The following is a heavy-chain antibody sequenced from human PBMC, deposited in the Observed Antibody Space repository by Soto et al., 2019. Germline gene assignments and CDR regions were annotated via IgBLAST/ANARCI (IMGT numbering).Heavy chain of an antibody. Sequence: EVQLVESGGGLVKPGGSLTLSCTASGFTFSTYNMNWVRQAPGKGLEWVSYINSPSSYIYYADSVKGRFTISRDNAKNSLFLQMSSLRAEDSAVYYCARMGGSDDYYYYYGMDVWGQGTAVTVSS. CDR3: ARMGGSDDYYYYYGMDV. D-gene: IGHD1-26*01. CDR2: INSPSSYI. J-gene: IGHJ6*02. CDR1: GFTFSTYN. V-gene: IGHV3-21*01.